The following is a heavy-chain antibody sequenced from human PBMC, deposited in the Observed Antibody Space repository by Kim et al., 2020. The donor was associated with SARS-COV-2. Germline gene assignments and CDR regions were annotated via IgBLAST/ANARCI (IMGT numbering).Heavy chain of an antibody. CDR2: ISSSGSTI. J-gene: IGHJ4*02. D-gene: IGHD3-10*01. CDR1: GFTFSSYE. V-gene: IGHV3-48*03. Sequence: GGSLRLSCAASGFTFSSYEMNWVRQAPGKGLEWVSYISSSGSTIYYADSVKGRFTISRDNAKNSLYLQMNSLRAEDTAVYYCARDRAYYYGSGSYYYFDYWGQGTLVTVSS. CDR3: ARDRAYYYGSGSYYYFDY.